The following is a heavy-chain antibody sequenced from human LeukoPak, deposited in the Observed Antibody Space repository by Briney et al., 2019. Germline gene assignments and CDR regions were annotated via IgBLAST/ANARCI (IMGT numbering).Heavy chain of an antibody. Sequence: SVKVSCKASGGTVSSYAISWVRQAPGQGLEWMGGIIPIFGTANYAQKFQGRVTITADESTSTAYMELSSLRSEDTAVYYCARAVYYYGSGSPDYCYGMDVWGKGTTVTVSS. CDR2: IIPIFGTA. J-gene: IGHJ6*04. CDR3: ARAVYYYGSGSPDYCYGMDV. CDR1: GGTVSSYA. D-gene: IGHD3-10*01. V-gene: IGHV1-69*13.